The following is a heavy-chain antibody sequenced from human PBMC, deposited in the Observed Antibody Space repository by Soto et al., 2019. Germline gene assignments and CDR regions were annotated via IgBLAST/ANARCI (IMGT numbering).Heavy chain of an antibody. D-gene: IGHD3-10*01. J-gene: IGHJ4*02. CDR1: GYSISSSSW. V-gene: IGHV4-28*01. Sequence: SETLCLTCVASGYSISSSSWWGWIRQPPGKGLEWIGYIYYSGSTYYNPSLKSRVTMSVDTSKNQFSPKLNSVTAVDTAVYYCASYASGSYPFFDQLGRGTLVTVSS. CDR3: ASYASGSYPFFDQ. CDR2: IYYSGST.